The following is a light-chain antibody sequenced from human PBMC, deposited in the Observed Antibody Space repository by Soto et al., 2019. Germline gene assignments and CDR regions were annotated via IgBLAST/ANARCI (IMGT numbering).Light chain of an antibody. CDR1: GSNIGSNS. Sequence: QSVLTQPPSASGTPGQRVTISCSGSGSNIGSNSVSWYQQLPGTAPKLLIYSNNQRPSGVPNRFSGSKSGTSASLAISGLRSEDEADYSCAAWDDSLSGGVFGGGTKVTVL. CDR3: AAWDDSLSGGV. V-gene: IGLV1-47*02. J-gene: IGLJ3*02. CDR2: SNN.